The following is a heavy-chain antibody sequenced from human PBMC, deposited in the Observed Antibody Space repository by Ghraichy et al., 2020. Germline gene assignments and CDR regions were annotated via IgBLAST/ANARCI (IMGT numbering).Heavy chain of an antibody. Sequence: GSLRLSCTVSGGSISNEHWNWVRHPPGKGLEWIAYLFNDGSTSYNPSLKNRVTISLDRSQNQLSLRLTSVTAADTAMYFCARSLSGLDSGDYWGQGTLLTVSS. J-gene: IGHJ4*02. V-gene: IGHV4-59*01. D-gene: IGHD2-2*03. CDR2: LFNDGST. CDR1: GGSISNEH. CDR3: ARSLSGLDSGDY.